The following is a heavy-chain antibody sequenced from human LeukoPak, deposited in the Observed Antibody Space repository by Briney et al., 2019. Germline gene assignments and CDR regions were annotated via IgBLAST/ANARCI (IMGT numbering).Heavy chain of an antibody. V-gene: IGHV3-30*18. CDR3: AKPFAYSSSWYYFDY. CDR1: GFTFSSYG. D-gene: IGHD6-13*01. Sequence: PGRSLRLSCAASGFTFSSYGMHWVRQAPGKGLEWVAVISYDGSNKYYADSVKGRFTISRDNSKYTLYLQMNSLRAEDTAVYYCAKPFAYSSSWYYFDYWGQGTLVTVSS. J-gene: IGHJ4*02. CDR2: ISYDGSNK.